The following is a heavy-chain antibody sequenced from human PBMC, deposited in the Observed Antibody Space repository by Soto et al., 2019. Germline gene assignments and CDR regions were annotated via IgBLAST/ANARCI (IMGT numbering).Heavy chain of an antibody. CDR1: GFTFSSYA. CDR3: ATDKKVFGVVMVFDY. D-gene: IGHD3-3*01. J-gene: IGHJ4*02. V-gene: IGHV3-23*01. CDR2: ITGSGGST. Sequence: EVQLLESGGGLVQPGGSLRLSCAASGFTFSSYAMSWVRQAPGKGLEWVSTITGSGGSTYYADSVKGRFTISRDNSKNTLYLQMNSLRAEDTATYYCATDKKVFGVVMVFDYWGQGTLVTVSS.